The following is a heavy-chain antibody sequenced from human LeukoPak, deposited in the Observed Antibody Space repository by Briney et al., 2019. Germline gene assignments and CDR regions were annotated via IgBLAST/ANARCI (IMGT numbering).Heavy chain of an antibody. Sequence: SQTLSLTCTVSGGSISSGDYYWSWIRQPPGKGLEWIGYIYYSGSTYYDPSLKSRVTISVDTSKNQFSLKLSSVTAADTAVYYCARADYDFWSGYPNWFDPWAQGTLVTVSS. D-gene: IGHD3-3*01. CDR1: GGSISSGDYY. J-gene: IGHJ5*02. CDR2: IYYSGST. CDR3: ARADYDFWSGYPNWFDP. V-gene: IGHV4-30-4*01.